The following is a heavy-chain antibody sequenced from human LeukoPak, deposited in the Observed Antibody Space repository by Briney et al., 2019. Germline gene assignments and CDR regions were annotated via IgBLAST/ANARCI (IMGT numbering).Heavy chain of an antibody. CDR3: VFPYWQDLDH. J-gene: IGHJ4*02. Sequence: GGSLRLSCAASGFTFRSHSMQWVRQAPGKGLEWVSHISSSGSTIYYADSVKGRFTISRDNAKESLYLQMSSLRDEDTAVYYCVFPYWQDLDHWGQGTLVTVSS. D-gene: IGHD2-15*01. CDR1: GFTFRSHS. CDR2: ISSSGSTI. V-gene: IGHV3-48*02.